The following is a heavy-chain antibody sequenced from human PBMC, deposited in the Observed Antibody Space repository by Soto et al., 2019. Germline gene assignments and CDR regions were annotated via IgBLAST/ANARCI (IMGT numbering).Heavy chain of an antibody. V-gene: IGHV4-59*08. CDR3: ARHAAGPFDY. D-gene: IGHD6-13*01. CDR2: IYYSGST. Sequence: PSETLSLTCTVSGGSISSYYWSWIRQPPGKGLEWVGYIYYSGSTNYNRSLKSRVTISVDTSKNQFSLKLSSVTAADTAVYYCARHAAGPFDYWGQGTLVTVSS. J-gene: IGHJ4*02. CDR1: GGSISSYY.